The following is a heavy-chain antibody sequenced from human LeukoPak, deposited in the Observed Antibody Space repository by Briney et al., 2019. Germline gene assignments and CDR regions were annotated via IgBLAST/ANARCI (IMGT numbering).Heavy chain of an antibody. J-gene: IGHJ4*02. CDR1: GYTFTSYD. CDR3: ARVITMVRGVIIRLGY. D-gene: IGHD3-10*01. CDR2: MNPNSGNT. V-gene: IGHV1-8*01. Sequence: ASVKVSCKASGYTFTSYDINWVRQATGQGLEWMGWMNPNSGNTGYAQKFQGRVTMTRNTSISTAYMELSSLRSEDTAVYYCARVITMVRGVIIRLGYWGQGTLVTVSS.